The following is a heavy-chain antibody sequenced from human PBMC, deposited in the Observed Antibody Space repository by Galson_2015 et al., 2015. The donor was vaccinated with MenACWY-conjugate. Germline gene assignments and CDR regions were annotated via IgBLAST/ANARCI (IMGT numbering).Heavy chain of an antibody. CDR2: ISSNGGS. Sequence: SISSNGGSFYNPSLKSRVTISVDRSKNQFSLKLTSVTAADTAVYYCAREGEGSWYFDLWGRGTLVTVSS. V-gene: IGHV4-39*07. CDR3: AREGEGSWYFDL. D-gene: IGHD3-10*01. J-gene: IGHJ2*01.